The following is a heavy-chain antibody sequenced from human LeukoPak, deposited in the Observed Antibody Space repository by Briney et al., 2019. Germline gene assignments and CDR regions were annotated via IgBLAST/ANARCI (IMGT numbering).Heavy chain of an antibody. CDR1: GFTFSSFG. Sequence: PGGSLRLSCAASGFTFSSFGMTWVRQAPGKGLEWVSGISGSGAGTYYADSVKGRLTISRDNSKNTLYLQMNNLRAEDAAVYYCAKSMATLTSRFFDSWGQGTLVTVSS. D-gene: IGHD5-24*01. V-gene: IGHV3-23*01. CDR2: ISGSGAGT. CDR3: AKSMATLTSRFFDS. J-gene: IGHJ4*02.